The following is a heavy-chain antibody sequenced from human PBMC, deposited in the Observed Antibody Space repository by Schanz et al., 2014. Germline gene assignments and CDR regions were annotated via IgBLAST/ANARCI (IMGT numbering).Heavy chain of an antibody. Sequence: EEQLVESGGGLVQPGGSLRLSCAASGFTFRGYAMGWVRQARGKGLEWVSSINTGGDSTYYADSVKGRFTISRDNAKNSLYLQMDSLRAEDTAVYYCAKQHIVRGVIYLNWFDSWGQGTLVTVSS. J-gene: IGHJ5*01. CDR3: AKQHIVRGVIYLNWFDS. CDR2: INTGGDST. CDR1: GFTFRGYA. D-gene: IGHD3-10*01. V-gene: IGHV3-23*04.